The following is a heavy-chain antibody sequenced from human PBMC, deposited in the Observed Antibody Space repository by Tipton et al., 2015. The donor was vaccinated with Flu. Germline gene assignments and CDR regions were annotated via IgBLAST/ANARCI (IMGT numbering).Heavy chain of an antibody. D-gene: IGHD6-13*01. J-gene: IGHJ4*02. CDR2: ISSSSSYI. V-gene: IGHV3-21*01. CDR3: ARDPYSSSWSVFDY. Sequence: SLRLSCAASGFTFSSYSMNWVRQAPGKGLEWVASISSSSSYIYYADSVKGRFTISRDNAKNSLYLQMNSLRAEDTAVYYCARDPYSSSWSVFDYWGQGTLVTVSS. CDR1: GFTFSSYS.